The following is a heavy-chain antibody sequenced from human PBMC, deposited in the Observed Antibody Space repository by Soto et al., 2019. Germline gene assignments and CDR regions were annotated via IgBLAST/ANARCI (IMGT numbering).Heavy chain of an antibody. J-gene: IGHJ5*01. D-gene: IGHD3-10*01. V-gene: IGHV4-30-4*01. CDR3: ARSMVRGGWFDS. CDR2: IYHTGRD. CDR1: CGSTSSGVYY. Sequence: LSLTCTVSCGSTSSGVYYWSWIRQPPGKGLEWIGYIYHTGRDYYEPSLKSRATISIDTSKNQFSLKLNSVTAADTAIYFCARSMVRGGWFDSWGQGTLVTVSS.